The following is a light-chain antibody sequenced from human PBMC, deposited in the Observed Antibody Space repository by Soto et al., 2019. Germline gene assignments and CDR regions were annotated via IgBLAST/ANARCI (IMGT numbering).Light chain of an antibody. J-gene: IGKJ1*01. CDR1: QSVSSSY. CDR2: GAS. Sequence: EIVLTQSPGTLSLSPGERATLSCRASQSVSSSYLAWYQQKPGQAPRLLIYGASSRATGIPDRFSGSGSGTDFTLTISRLVPEDFAVYYCHQYGSSSWTFGQGTKVDIK. V-gene: IGKV3-20*01. CDR3: HQYGSSSWT.